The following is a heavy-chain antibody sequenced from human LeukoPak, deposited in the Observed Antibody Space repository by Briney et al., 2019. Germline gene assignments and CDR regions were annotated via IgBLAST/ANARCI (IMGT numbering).Heavy chain of an antibody. D-gene: IGHD3-9*01. CDR1: GYTFTGYY. CDR2: INPNSGGT. V-gene: IGHV1-2*02. CDR3: ARGQYDILTGYHYYYGMDV. J-gene: IGHJ6*02. Sequence: ASVKVSCKASGYTFTGYYMHWVRQAPGQGLEWMGWINPNSGGTNYAQKFQGRVTITADRSTSTAYMELSSLRSEDTAVYYCARGQYDILTGYHYYYGMDVWGQGTTVTVSS.